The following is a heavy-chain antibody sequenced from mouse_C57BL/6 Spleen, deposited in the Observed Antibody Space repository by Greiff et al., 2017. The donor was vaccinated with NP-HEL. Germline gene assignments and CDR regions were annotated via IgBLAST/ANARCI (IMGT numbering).Heavy chain of an antibody. J-gene: IGHJ4*01. V-gene: IGHV2-2*01. CDR2: IWSGGST. CDR1: GFSLTSYG. CDR3: ARKYYGSSVYAMDY. D-gene: IGHD1-1*01. Sequence: VMLVESGPGLVQPSQSLSITCTVSGFSLTSYGVHWVRQSPGKGLEWLGVIWSGGSTDYNAAFISRLSISKDNSKSQVFFKMNSLQADDTAIYYCARKYYGSSVYAMDYWGQGTSVTVSS.